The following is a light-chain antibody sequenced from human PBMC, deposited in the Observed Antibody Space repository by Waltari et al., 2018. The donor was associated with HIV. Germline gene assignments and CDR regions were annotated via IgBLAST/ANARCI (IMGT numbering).Light chain of an antibody. CDR1: SSNISPNT. V-gene: IGLV1-44*01. Sequence: QSVVTQPPSASGTPGQRVTISCFGSSSNISPNTVNWYQHLPGAAPKLLIYNTDLRPSGVPDRFSASKSGTSAALAISGLQSEDEADYFCAAWDDSLTGWVFGGGTKVTVL. CDR2: NTD. J-gene: IGLJ3*02. CDR3: AAWDDSLTGWV.